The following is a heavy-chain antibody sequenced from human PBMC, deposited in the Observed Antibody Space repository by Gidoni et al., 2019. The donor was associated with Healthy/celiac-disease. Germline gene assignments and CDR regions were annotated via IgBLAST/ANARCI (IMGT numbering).Heavy chain of an antibody. V-gene: IGHV1-69*01. J-gene: IGHJ6*03. CDR1: GGTFSSYA. Sequence: QVQLVQSGAEVKKPGPSVKVSCKASGGTFSSYAISCVRQAPGQGFEWMGGIIPIFGTANYAQKFQGRVTITADESTSTAYMELSSLRSEDTAVYYCARTPGYCSSTSCYPYYYYYYYMDVWGKGTTVTVSS. CDR3: ARTPGYCSSTSCYPYYYYYYYMDV. CDR2: IIPIFGTA. D-gene: IGHD2-2*03.